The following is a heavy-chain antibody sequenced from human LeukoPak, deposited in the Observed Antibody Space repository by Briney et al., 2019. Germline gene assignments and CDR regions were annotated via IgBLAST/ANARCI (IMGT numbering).Heavy chain of an antibody. Sequence: GGSLRLSCAASGFTFSSYGMHWVRQAPGKGLEWVAVIWYDGSNKYYADSVKGRFTISRDNSKNTLYLQMNSLRAEDTAVYYCAREDYYDSSGYYDFDYWGQGTLVTVSS. CDR2: IWYDGSNK. CDR3: AREDYYDSSGYYDFDY. J-gene: IGHJ4*02. CDR1: GFTFSSYG. D-gene: IGHD3-22*01. V-gene: IGHV3-33*01.